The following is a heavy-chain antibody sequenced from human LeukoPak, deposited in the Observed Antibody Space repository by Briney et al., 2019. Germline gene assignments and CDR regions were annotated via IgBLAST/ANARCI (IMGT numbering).Heavy chain of an antibody. V-gene: IGHV4-39*07. CDR2: IYESGST. CDR1: GGSIRSSYYY. J-gene: IGHJ4*02. Sequence: PSETLSLTCTVSGGSIRSSYYYWGWIRQPPGKGLEWIGSIYESGSTYYNPSLKSRVTMSVDTSKNQFSLKLSSVTAVDTAVYYCARKENVYYYFDYWGQGTLVTVSS. CDR3: ARKENVYYYFDY. D-gene: IGHD3-10*01.